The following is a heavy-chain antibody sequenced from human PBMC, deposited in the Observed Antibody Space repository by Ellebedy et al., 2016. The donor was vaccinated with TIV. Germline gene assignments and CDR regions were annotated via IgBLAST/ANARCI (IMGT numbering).Heavy chain of an antibody. Sequence: MPGGSLRLSCSVSGGSVIGVHWSWIRQLPGRGLEYNGFIRDEGHTDSKSSFWGRTAISVDTSKNQFSLILSSVTEADTAVYYWARGGCSSCRFDTWGQGTLVTVSS. D-gene: IGHD2-2*01. V-gene: IGHV4-59*02. CDR3: ARGGCSSCRFDT. CDR2: IRDEGHT. J-gene: IGHJ5*02. CDR1: GGSVIGVH.